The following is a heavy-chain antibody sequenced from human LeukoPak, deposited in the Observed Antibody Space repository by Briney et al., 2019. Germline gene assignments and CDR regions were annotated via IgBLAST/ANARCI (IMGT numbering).Heavy chain of an antibody. CDR1: GFTFGNYW. CDR2: IKQDGSDK. V-gene: IGHV3-7*03. J-gene: IGHJ4*02. CDR3: ARDGLRRPPTPYCGGDCPLDY. Sequence: GGSLRLSCAASGFTFGNYWMSWVRQSPGKGLEWVANIKQDGSDKYYVDSVKGRFTISRDNAKKSLYLQMNSLRAEDTAMYYCARDGLRRPPTPYCGGDCPLDYWGQGTLVSVSS. D-gene: IGHD2-21*02.